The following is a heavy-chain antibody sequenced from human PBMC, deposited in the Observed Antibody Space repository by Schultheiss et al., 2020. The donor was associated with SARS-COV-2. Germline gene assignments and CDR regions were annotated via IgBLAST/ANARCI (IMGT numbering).Heavy chain of an antibody. V-gene: IGHV1-69*13. CDR1: GFTFTTYG. CDR2: IIPIFGTA. J-gene: IGHJ2*01. Sequence: SVKVSCKASGFTFTTYGVSWVRQAPGQGLEWMGGIIPIFGTANYAQKFQGRVTITADESTSTAYMELSSLRSDDTAVYYCARDRYDFWSGYVSYWYFDLWGRGTLVTVSS. CDR3: ARDRYDFWSGYVSYWYFDL. D-gene: IGHD3-3*01.